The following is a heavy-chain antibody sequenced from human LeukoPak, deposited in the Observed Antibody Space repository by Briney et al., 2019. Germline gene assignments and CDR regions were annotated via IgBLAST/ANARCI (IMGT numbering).Heavy chain of an antibody. CDR1: GYTFTSYY. CDR3: ARDPSNYYLYYMDV. Sequence: VASVKVSCKASGYTFTSYYMHWVRQAPGQGLEWMGIINPSGGSTSYAQKFQGRVTMTRDTSISTVYMELSRLRSDDTAVYYCARDPSNYYLYYMDVWGKGTTVTVSS. J-gene: IGHJ6*03. V-gene: IGHV1-46*01. CDR2: INPSGGST.